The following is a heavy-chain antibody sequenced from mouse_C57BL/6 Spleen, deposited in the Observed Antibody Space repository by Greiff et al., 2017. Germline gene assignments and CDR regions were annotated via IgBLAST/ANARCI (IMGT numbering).Heavy chain of an antibody. J-gene: IGHJ3*01. CDR2: IDPENGDT. CDR1: GFNIKDDY. D-gene: IGHD1-1*01. CDR3: TTRTTVAPFAY. Sequence: VQLQQSGAELVRPGASVKLSCTASGFNIKDDYMHWVKQRPEQGLEWIGWIDPENGDTEYASKFQGKATITADTSSNTAYLQLSSLTSADTAVYYCTTRTTVAPFAYWGQGTLVTVSA. V-gene: IGHV14-4*01.